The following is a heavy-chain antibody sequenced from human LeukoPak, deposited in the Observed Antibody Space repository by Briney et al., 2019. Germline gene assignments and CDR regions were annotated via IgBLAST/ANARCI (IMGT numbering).Heavy chain of an antibody. CDR1: GGSISSSSYY. CDR3: ARGGLMVYAHY. CDR2: IYYSGST. Sequence: SETLSLTCTVSGGSISSSSYYWGWIRQPPGKGLEWIGSIYYSGSTYYNPSLKSRVTISVDTSKNQFSLKLSSVTAADTAVYYCARGGLMVYAHYWGQGTLVTVSS. D-gene: IGHD2-8*01. V-gene: IGHV4-39*07. J-gene: IGHJ4*02.